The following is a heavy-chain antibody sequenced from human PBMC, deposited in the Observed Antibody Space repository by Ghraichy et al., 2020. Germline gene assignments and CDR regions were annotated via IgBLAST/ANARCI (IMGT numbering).Heavy chain of an antibody. V-gene: IGHV4-59*08. Sequence: TLSLTCTVSGGSISSYYWSWIRQPPGKGLEWIGYIYYSGSTYYNPSLKSRVTISVDTSKNQFSLKLSSVTAADTAVYYCARHSVDTAMVTEGYYYGMDVWGQGTTVTVSS. D-gene: IGHD5-18*01. J-gene: IGHJ6*02. CDR2: IYYSGST. CDR3: ARHSVDTAMVTEGYYYGMDV. CDR1: GGSISSYY.